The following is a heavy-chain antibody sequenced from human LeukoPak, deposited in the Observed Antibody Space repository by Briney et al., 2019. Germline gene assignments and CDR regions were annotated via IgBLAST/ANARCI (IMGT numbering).Heavy chain of an antibody. CDR3: ARRTTMIVVARPSVLYYFDY. CDR2: INHSGST. Sequence: PSETLSLTCAVYGGSFSGYYWSWIRQPPGKGLEWIGEINHSGSTNYNPSLKSRVTISVDTSKNQFSLKLSSVTAADTAVYYCARRTTMIVVARPSVLYYFDYWGQGTLVTVSS. J-gene: IGHJ4*02. V-gene: IGHV4-34*01. CDR1: GGSFSGYY. D-gene: IGHD3-22*01.